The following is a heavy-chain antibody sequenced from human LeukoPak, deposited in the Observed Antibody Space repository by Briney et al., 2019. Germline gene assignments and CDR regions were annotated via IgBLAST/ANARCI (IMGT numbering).Heavy chain of an antibody. CDR2: MNTNTGNT. J-gene: IGHJ4*02. CDR1: GYTFSTYY. CDR3: ATVHGELIYGY. V-gene: IGHV1-46*01. D-gene: IGHD1-26*01. Sequence: ASVKVSCKASGYTFSTYYMHWLRQAPGQGLEWMGVMNTNTGNTVYAQTFQGRVAMTRDTSTSTVYLDLSSLRSEGTAVYYCATVHGELIYGYWGQGTLVTVAS.